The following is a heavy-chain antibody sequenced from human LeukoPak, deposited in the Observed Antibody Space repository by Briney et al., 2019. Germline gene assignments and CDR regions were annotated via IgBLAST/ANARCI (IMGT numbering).Heavy chain of an antibody. Sequence: PSETLSLTCTVSGGSVSSGSYYWSWIRQPPGKGLEWIGYIYYSESTNYNPSLKSRVTISVDTSKNQFSLKLNSVTAADTAVYYCARSQNYYGSGDYWSQGTLVTVSS. V-gene: IGHV4-61*01. D-gene: IGHD3-10*01. CDR2: IYYSEST. CDR1: GGSVSSGSYY. J-gene: IGHJ4*02. CDR3: ARSQNYYGSGDY.